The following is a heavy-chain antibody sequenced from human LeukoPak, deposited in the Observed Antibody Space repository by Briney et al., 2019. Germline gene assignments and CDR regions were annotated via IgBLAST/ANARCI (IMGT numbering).Heavy chain of an antibody. V-gene: IGHV4-59*01. J-gene: IGHJ6*02. CDR3: ARITMVRGVRGSHYYYYYGMDV. CDR1: GGSISSYY. D-gene: IGHD3-10*01. Sequence: PSETLSLTCTVSGGSISSYYWGWIRQPRGRGLEWIGYIYYSGSTNYNPSLKSRVTISVDTSKNQFSLKLSSVTAADTAVYYCARITMVRGVRGSHYYYYYGMDVWGQGTTVTVSS. CDR2: IYYSGST.